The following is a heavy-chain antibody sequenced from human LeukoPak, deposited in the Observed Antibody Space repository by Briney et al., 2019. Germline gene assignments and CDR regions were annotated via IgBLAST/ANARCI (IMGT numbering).Heavy chain of an antibody. D-gene: IGHD3-22*01. Sequence: GGSLRLSCAASGFTFSSYAMSWVRQAPGKGLEWVSAISGSGGSTYYADSVKGRFTISRDNSKNTLYLQMNSLRAEDTAVYYCAKGMYYYDSSGYYYGVDWGQGTLVTVSS. J-gene: IGHJ4*02. V-gene: IGHV3-23*01. CDR2: ISGSGGST. CDR3: AKGMYYYDSSGYYYGVD. CDR1: GFTFSSYA.